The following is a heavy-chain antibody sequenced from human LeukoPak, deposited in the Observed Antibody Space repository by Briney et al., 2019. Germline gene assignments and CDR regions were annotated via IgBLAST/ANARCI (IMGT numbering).Heavy chain of an antibody. J-gene: IGHJ3*02. D-gene: IGHD2-21*02. CDR2: IEQGGSQK. Sequence: GGSLGLSCAASGFTFSSYWMSWVRQVPGKGLEWVANIEQGGSQKYYVDSVKGRFSISRDNAKNSLYLQMNSLRAEDTAVYYCARGHIVVVTAAFDIWGQGTMVTVSS. V-gene: IGHV3-7*01. CDR1: GFTFSSYW. CDR3: ARGHIVVVTAAFDI.